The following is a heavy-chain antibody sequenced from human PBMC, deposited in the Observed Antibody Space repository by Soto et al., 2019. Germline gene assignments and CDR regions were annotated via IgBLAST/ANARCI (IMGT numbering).Heavy chain of an antibody. CDR1: GFSLSSTRMA. D-gene: IGHD6-19*01. V-gene: IGHV2-5*02. CDR3: AHIVVGGLGYYFDY. Sequence: QITLKESGPTLVKPTQTLTLTCTFSGFSLSSTRMAVGWIRQPPGKALEWLALIYWDDDKRYSPFLKSRLTITKDTFKSQVGLTMSNMDPVDTARYYCAHIVVGGLGYYFDYWGQGTLVTVSS. CDR2: IYWDDDK. J-gene: IGHJ4*02.